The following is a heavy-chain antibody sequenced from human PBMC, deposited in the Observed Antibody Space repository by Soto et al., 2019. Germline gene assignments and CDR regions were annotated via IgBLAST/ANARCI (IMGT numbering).Heavy chain of an antibody. D-gene: IGHD3-10*01. CDR1: GFTVGNNY. V-gene: IGHV3-53*01. J-gene: IGHJ4*02. CDR3: AKDGRGSGSHYNSFGY. CDR2: IYSTGTT. Sequence: EVQLVESGGGLIQPGGSLKLSCAASGFTVGNNYMSWVRQAPGKGLEWVSLIYSTGTTKYADSVKGRFTVSRDNAKNTLYLQMNSLRAEDTAGYYCAKDGRGSGSHYNSFGYWGQGTLVTVS.